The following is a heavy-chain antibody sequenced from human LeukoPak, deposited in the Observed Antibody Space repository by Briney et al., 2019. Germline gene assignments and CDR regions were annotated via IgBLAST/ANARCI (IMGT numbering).Heavy chain of an antibody. V-gene: IGHV3-30*02. CDR1: GFTFSSYS. CDR2: IRYDGRNK. J-gene: IGHJ4*02. CDR3: AKEIWPTVTTPGHTHFDY. D-gene: IGHD4-17*01. Sequence: PGVSLRLSCVGSGFTFSSYSMNWVRQAPGKGLEWVAFIRYDGRNKYYADSVKGRFTISRDNSKNTLCLQMNSLRAEDTAVYYCAKEIWPTVTTPGHTHFDYWGQGTLVTVSS.